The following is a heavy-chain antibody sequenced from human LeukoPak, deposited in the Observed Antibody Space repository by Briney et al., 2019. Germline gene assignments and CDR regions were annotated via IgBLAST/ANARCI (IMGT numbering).Heavy chain of an antibody. Sequence: GGSLRLSCAASGFTFSSYGMHWVRQAPGKGLGWVAVIWYDGSNKYYADSVKGRFTISRDNSNNTLCLQMNSLRAEDTAVYYCAKDRETTSSGTFGNWRQGTLVTVSS. V-gene: IGHV3-30*02. CDR2: IWYDGSNK. CDR1: GFTFSSYG. D-gene: IGHD6-13*01. J-gene: IGHJ4*02. CDR3: AKDRETTSSGTFGN.